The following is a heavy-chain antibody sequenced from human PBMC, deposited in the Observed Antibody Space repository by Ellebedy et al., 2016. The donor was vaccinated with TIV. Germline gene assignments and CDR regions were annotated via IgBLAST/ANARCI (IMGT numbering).Heavy chain of an antibody. V-gene: IGHV3-21*01. CDR1: GFTFSSYS. Sequence: GESLKISCAASGFTFSSYSMNWVRQAPGKGLEWVSSISSSGSYIYYADSVKGRFTMSRDNAKNSLYLQMNSLRAEDTAVYYCAKSPTYYDFWSGYSRMDVWGQGTTVTVSS. D-gene: IGHD3-3*01. CDR2: ISSSGSYI. CDR3: AKSPTYYDFWSGYSRMDV. J-gene: IGHJ6*02.